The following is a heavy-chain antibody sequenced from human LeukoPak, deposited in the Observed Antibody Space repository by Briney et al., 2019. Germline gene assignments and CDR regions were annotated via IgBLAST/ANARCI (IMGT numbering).Heavy chain of an antibody. CDR3: ARDQGAGGPLGVYYYGSGSHRSGFDP. D-gene: IGHD3-10*01. V-gene: IGHV1-46*01. J-gene: IGHJ5*02. CDR2: INPSGGST. Sequence: VSVTVSCRASGYTFTSYYLHWVRQAPGQGLEWMGIINPSGGSTSYAQKFQGRVTMTRDTSTSTVYMELSSLRSEDTAVYYCARDQGAGGPLGVYYYGSGSHRSGFDPWGQGTLVTVSS. CDR1: GYTFTSYY.